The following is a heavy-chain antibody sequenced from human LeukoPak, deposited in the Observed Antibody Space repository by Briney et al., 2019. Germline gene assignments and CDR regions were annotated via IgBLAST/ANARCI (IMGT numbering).Heavy chain of an antibody. Sequence: GGSLRLSCAASGFTFISYTMNWVRQAPGKGLEWVSVIYSGGSTYYADSVKGRFTISRDNSKNMLYLQMNSLRAEDTAVYYCALSGWSTPYYFDYWGQGTLVTVSS. D-gene: IGHD6-19*01. CDR3: ALSGWSTPYYFDY. CDR2: IYSGGST. CDR1: GFTFISYT. J-gene: IGHJ4*02. V-gene: IGHV3-53*01.